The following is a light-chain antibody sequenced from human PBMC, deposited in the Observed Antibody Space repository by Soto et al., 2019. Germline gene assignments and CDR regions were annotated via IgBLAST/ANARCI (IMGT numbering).Light chain of an antibody. CDR1: QSVSAGY. Sequence: EIVMTQSPSTLSVSPWERSTLSFMASQSVSAGYFAWYQQKPGQAPRLLIYETSSRTTGTPDRFSGGGSGTDFTLTISRLEPEDFAVYYCQQYGNSPTFGPGTKVDIK. J-gene: IGKJ1*01. V-gene: IGKV3-20*01. CDR3: QQYGNSPT. CDR2: ETS.